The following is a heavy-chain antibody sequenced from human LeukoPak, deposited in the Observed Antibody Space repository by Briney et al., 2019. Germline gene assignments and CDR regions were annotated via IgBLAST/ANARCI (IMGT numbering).Heavy chain of an antibody. V-gene: IGHV4-39*02. J-gene: IGHJ4*02. CDR2: IYYSGTT. Sequence: SETLSLTCTVSGGSISSSDYYWGWIRQPPGKGLEWIASIYYSGTTHYNPSLKSRVTMPADTSKNQFSLKLSSVTAADTAVYYCARDGGSGSFDYWGQGTLVTVSS. D-gene: IGHD3-10*01. CDR3: ARDGGSGSFDY. CDR1: GGSISSSDYY.